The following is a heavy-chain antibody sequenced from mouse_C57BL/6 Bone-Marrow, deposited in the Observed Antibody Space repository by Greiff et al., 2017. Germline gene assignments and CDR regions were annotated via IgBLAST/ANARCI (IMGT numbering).Heavy chain of an antibody. D-gene: IGHD1-1*01. Sequence: VQLQQSGPELVKPGASVKISCTASGYTFTDYYMNWVKQSHGKSLEWIGDISPNNGGTSYNQKVKGKVTLTVDKSSSTAYMELRSLTSEDSAVYYCAREGATVVAPFDYWGQGTTLTVSS. CDR3: AREGATVVAPFDY. V-gene: IGHV1-26*01. CDR1: GYTFTDYY. CDR2: ISPNNGGT. J-gene: IGHJ2*01.